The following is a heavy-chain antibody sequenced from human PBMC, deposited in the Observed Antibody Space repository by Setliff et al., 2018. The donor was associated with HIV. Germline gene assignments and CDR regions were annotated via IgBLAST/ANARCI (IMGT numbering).Heavy chain of an antibody. D-gene: IGHD7-27*01. Sequence: QSGPTLVNPTQTLTLTCTFSGFSLSTPGVGVGWIRQPPGKALEWLALIYWDDDKRYSPSLKSRLTITKDTAKNLVVLTMTNMDPVDTATYYCAHRGTGGYSFDYWGQGTLVTVSS. V-gene: IGHV2-5*02. J-gene: IGHJ4*02. CDR1: GFSLSTPGVG. CDR2: IYWDDDK. CDR3: AHRGTGGYSFDY.